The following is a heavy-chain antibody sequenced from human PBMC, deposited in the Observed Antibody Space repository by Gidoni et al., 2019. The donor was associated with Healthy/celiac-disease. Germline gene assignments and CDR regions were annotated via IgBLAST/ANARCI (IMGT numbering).Heavy chain of an antibody. D-gene: IGHD2-15*01. CDR2: IIPLLGIA. CDR3: AIGKDCSGGSCYPYYYFDY. CDR1: GGTFSSYA. J-gene: IGHJ4*02. Sequence: QVQLVQSGAEVKKPGSSVKVSCKASGGTFSSYAISWVRQAPGHGLEWMGRIIPLLGIANYAQKFQCRVTITADKSTSTAYMELSSLRSEDTYVYYCAIGKDCSGGSCYPYYYFDYWGQGTLVTVSS. V-gene: IGHV1-69*04.